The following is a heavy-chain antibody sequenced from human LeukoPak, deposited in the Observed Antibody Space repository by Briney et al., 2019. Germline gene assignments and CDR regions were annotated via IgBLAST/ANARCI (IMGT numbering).Heavy chain of an antibody. CDR3: AKEGWFKRLNWFDP. D-gene: IGHD3-10*01. J-gene: IGHJ5*02. V-gene: IGHV3-23*01. CDR1: GFTFSSYA. Sequence: PGGSLRLSXAASGFTFSSYAMSWVCQAPGKGLEWVTAISGSGGSTYYADSVKGRFTISRDNSKNTLYLQMNSLRAEDTAVYYCAKEGWFKRLNWFDPWGQGTLVTVSS. CDR2: ISGSGGST.